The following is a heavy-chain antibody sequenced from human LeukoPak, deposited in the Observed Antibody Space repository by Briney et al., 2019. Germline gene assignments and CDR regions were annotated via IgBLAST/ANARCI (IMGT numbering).Heavy chain of an antibody. CDR3: ATRWVLTGEPH. D-gene: IGHD7-27*01. Sequence: PSGTLSLTCAVSGGSISSSNWWTWVRQPPGKALDWIGEISHRGTTNYNPSLKSRVSISVDESKNQLSLTLNSVTAADTAVYSCATRWVLTGEPHWGQGTLVTVSS. V-gene: IGHV4-4*02. J-gene: IGHJ4*02. CDR2: ISHRGTT. CDR1: GGSISSSNW.